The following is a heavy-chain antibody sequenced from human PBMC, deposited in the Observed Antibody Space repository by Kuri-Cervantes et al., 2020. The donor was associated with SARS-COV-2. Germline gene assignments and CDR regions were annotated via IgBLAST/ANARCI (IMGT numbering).Heavy chain of an antibody. D-gene: IGHD6-13*01. V-gene: IGHV3-33*01. Sequence: GESLKISCAASGFTFSSYGMHWVRQAPGKGLEWVAVIWYDGSNKYYADSVKGRFTISRDNSKNTLYLQMNSLRAEDTAVYYCTIPYSSSWPMDYFDYWGQGTLVTVSS. CDR3: TIPYSSSWPMDYFDY. CDR1: GFTFSSYG. CDR2: IWYDGSNK. J-gene: IGHJ4*02.